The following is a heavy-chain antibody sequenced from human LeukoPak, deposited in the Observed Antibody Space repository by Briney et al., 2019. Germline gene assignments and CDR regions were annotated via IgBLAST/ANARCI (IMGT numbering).Heavy chain of an antibody. CDR2: IHDSGST. Sequence: PSETLSLTCAVSGDSISSGGYSWSWIRQTPGKGLEWIACIHDSGSTYNNPSLKTRLSISIDTSKNQFSLKLNSVSAADTAVYYCARVVAAAGNNWFDPWGQGTLVTVSS. CDR1: GDSISSGGYS. CDR3: ARVVAAAGNNWFDP. D-gene: IGHD6-13*01. V-gene: IGHV4-30-4*07. J-gene: IGHJ5*02.